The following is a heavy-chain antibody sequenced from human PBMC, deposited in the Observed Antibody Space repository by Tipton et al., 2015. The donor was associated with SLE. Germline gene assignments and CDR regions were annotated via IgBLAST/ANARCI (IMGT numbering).Heavy chain of an antibody. V-gene: IGHV4-38-2*02. CDR1: GYSISSGYY. CDR2: IYHSGST. D-gene: IGHD3-10*01. CDR3: AREDSSVLWFGGAFDI. J-gene: IGHJ3*02. Sequence: TLSLTCTVSGYSISSGYYWGWIRQPPGKGLEWIGSIYHSGSTYYNPSLKSRVTISVDTSKNQFSLKLSSVTAADTAVYYCAREDSSVLWFGGAFDIWGQGTMVTVSS.